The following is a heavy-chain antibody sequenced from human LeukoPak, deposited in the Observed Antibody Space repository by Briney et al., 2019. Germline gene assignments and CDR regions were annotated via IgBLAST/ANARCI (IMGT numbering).Heavy chain of an antibody. CDR1: GFTFSTYA. CDR3: AKTTYYDFRSDYPEYYFDY. V-gene: IGHV3-23*01. D-gene: IGHD3-3*01. J-gene: IGHJ4*02. Sequence: GGSLRLSCAASGFTFSTYAMSWVRQAPGKGLEWVSGISGSGGSTYYADSVKGRFTISRDNSKNTLYLQMNSLRAEDTAVYYCAKTTYYDFRSDYPEYYFDYWGQGTLVTVSS. CDR2: ISGSGGST.